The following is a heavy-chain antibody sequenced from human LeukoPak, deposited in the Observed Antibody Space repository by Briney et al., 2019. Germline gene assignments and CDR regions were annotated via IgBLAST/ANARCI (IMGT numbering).Heavy chain of an antibody. CDR2: IKRDVSET. D-gene: IGHD3-10*01. CDR1: GFTFSSFW. J-gene: IGHJ3*01. Sequence: PGGSLRLSCVVSGFTFSSFWMTWVRQAPGKGLEWVANIKRDVSETYYVESVRGRFTISRDNTKNSLYLQMDSLRVEDTAVYYCAGKGNAFDFWGQGTMVTVSS. V-gene: IGHV3-7*01. CDR3: AGKGNAFDF.